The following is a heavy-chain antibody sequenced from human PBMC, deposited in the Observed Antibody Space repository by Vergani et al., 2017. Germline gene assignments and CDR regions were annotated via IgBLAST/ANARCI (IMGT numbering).Heavy chain of an antibody. Sequence: EVQLVESGGGLVQPGRSLRLSCAASGFIFSSYAMSWVRQAPGKGLEWVSAISGSADNTYYTDSVKGRFTISRDNSKNTLFLQMNSLRVEDTAIYYCAKRYCTSTSCSGIRGFDCWGQGTLVTVSS. CDR2: ISGSADNT. D-gene: IGHD2-2*01. CDR3: AKRYCTSTSCSGIRGFDC. J-gene: IGHJ4*02. CDR1: GFIFSSYA. V-gene: IGHV3-23*04.